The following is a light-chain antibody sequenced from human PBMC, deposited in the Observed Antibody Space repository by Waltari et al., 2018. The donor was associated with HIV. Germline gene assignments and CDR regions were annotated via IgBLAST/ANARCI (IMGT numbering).Light chain of an antibody. Sequence: QSVLTQPPSASGTPGQMVTISCSGGSSYLGRKTVDWYQQLPGTASKLLIYSNDQRPPRIPDRVSCSKSGTSAALAISGLQSEDEADYYCAALDDSLNVWVFGGVTKLTVL. CDR2: SND. CDR1: SSYLGRKT. CDR3: AALDDSLNVWV. J-gene: IGLJ3*02. V-gene: IGLV1-44*01.